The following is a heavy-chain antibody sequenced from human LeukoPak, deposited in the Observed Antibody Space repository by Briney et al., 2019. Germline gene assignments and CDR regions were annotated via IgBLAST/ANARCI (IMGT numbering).Heavy chain of an antibody. CDR2: IHPNSGGT. V-gene: IGHV1-2*02. D-gene: IGHD1-26*01. CDR3: ASGSYARDAFDI. Sequence: ASVKVSCKSSGYTFTGYYMHWVRQALGQGLAWMGWIHPNSGGTNYAQKFQGRVTMTRDTSISKAYMELSRLRSDDTAVYYCASGSYARDAFDIWGQGTMVTVSS. CDR1: GYTFTGYY. J-gene: IGHJ3*02.